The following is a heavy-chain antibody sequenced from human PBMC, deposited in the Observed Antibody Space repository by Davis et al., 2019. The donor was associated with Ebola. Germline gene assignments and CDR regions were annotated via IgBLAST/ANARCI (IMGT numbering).Heavy chain of an antibody. Sequence: PSETLSLTCTVSGGSISSYYWSWIRQPPGKGLEWIGYIYYSGSTNYNPSLKSRVTISVDTSKNQFSLKLSSVTAADTAVYYCARDLGSSSWGVDYYMDVWGKGTTVTVSS. CDR2: IYYSGST. CDR1: GGSISSYY. J-gene: IGHJ6*03. V-gene: IGHV4-59*01. CDR3: ARDLGSSSWGVDYYMDV. D-gene: IGHD6-13*01.